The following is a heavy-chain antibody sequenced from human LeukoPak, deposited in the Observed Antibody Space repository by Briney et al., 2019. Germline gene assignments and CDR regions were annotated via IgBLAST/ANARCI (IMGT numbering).Heavy chain of an antibody. CDR1: GFTFSSYW. J-gene: IGHJ4*02. CDR2: IKQDGSEK. Sequence: GGFLRLSCAASGFTFSSYWMTWVRQAPGKGLEWVANIKQDGSEKYYVDSVKGRFTISRDNAKNSLYLHVNSLRAEDTAVYYCARENDSGWSGPFDYWGQGTLVTVSS. D-gene: IGHD6-19*01. CDR3: ARENDSGWSGPFDY. V-gene: IGHV3-7*03.